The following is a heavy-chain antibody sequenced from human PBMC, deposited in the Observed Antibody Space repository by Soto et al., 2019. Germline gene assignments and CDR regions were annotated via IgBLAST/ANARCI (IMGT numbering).Heavy chain of an antibody. Sequence: PSETLSLTCAVYGGSFSGYYWSWIRQPPGKGLEWIGEINHSGSTNYNPSLKSRVTISVDTSKNQFSLKLSSVTAADTAVYYCAREGITIFGVVITYGMDVWGQGTTVTVSS. J-gene: IGHJ6*02. CDR2: INHSGST. V-gene: IGHV4-34*01. D-gene: IGHD3-3*01. CDR1: GGSFSGYY. CDR3: AREGITIFGVVITYGMDV.